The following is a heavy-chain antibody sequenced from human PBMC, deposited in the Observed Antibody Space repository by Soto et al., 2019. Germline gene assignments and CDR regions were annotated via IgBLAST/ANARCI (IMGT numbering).Heavy chain of an antibody. CDR1: GFTFSDYY. CDR3: ARQGLVRSHNYFDP. D-gene: IGHD2-15*01. Sequence: QVQLVESGGGLVKPGGSLRLSCAASGFTFSDYYLSWIRQAPGKGLEWLSYISGSGSTIYYADSVRGRFTLSRDNTRNSLYLHLNRLGADDTAVYYCARQGLVRSHNYFDPWGQGTLVTVSS. J-gene: IGHJ5*02. CDR2: ISGSGSTI. V-gene: IGHV3-11*01.